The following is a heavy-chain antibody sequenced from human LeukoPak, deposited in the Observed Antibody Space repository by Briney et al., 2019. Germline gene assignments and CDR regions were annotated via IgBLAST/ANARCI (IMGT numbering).Heavy chain of an antibody. CDR3: AREDTAMLDY. Sequence: PSETLSLTCTVSGGSISSGSYYWSWIRQPPGKGLEWIGYIYYSGSTNYNPSLKSRVTISVDTSKNQFSLKLSSVTAADTAVYYCAREDTAMLDYWGQGTLVTVSS. V-gene: IGHV4-61*01. J-gene: IGHJ4*02. CDR2: IYYSGST. D-gene: IGHD5-18*01. CDR1: GGSISSGSYY.